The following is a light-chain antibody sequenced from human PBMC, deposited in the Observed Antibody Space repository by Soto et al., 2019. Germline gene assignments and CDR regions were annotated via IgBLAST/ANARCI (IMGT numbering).Light chain of an antibody. V-gene: IGLV2-18*02. CDR2: NVN. J-gene: IGLJ1*01. CDR1: STDVGSCDY. CDR3: SSHTSGSTRV. Sequence: QSVLIQPPSVSGSPGQSVSVSCTGTSTDVGSCDYVSCYQHHPGTVPKPMIYNVNTQPSGVPDRFSGSKSGNTASLTISGLQPEDEADYYCSSHTSGSTRVFGSGTKVTV.